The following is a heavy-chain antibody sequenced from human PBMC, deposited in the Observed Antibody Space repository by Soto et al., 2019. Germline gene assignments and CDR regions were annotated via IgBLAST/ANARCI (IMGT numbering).Heavy chain of an antibody. CDR3: ARLYYDYV. J-gene: IGHJ6*02. CDR1: GSDFSTYS. V-gene: IGHV3-48*02. D-gene: IGHD3-3*01. CDR2: VSLDSDSI. Sequence: PGGSLRLSCRASGSDFSTYSMNWVRQAPGQGLEWIAYVSLDSDSIQYADSVKGRFTIPGDDAENSLYLQMDSLRDEDTATYYCARLYYDYVWGQGTTVTVSS.